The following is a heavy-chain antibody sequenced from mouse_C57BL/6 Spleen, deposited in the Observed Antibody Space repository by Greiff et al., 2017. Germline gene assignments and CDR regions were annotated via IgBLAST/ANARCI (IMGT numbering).Heavy chain of an antibody. D-gene: IGHD1-1*01. CDR3: ARSGTTVGGAMDS. Sequence: QVQLKESGAELVKPGASVKISCKASGYAFSSYWMNWVKQRPGKGLEWIGQIYPGDGDTNYNGKFKGKATLTADKSSSTAYMQLSSLTSEDSAVYFCARSGTTVGGAMDSRGQGTSVTVSS. CDR2: IYPGDGDT. CDR1: GYAFSSYW. J-gene: IGHJ4*01. V-gene: IGHV1-80*01.